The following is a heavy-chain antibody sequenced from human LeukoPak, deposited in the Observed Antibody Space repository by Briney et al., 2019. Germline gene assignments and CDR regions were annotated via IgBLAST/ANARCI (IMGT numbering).Heavy chain of an antibody. D-gene: IGHD6-6*01. CDR3: GRGASSSSGGYYYYYMDV. CDR2: IYYSGST. V-gene: IGHV4-59*01. CDR1: GGSISSYY. J-gene: IGHJ6*03. Sequence: SETLSLTCTVSGGSISSYYWSWIRQPPGKGLEWIGYIYYSGSTNYNPSLKSRVTISVDTSKNQFSLKLSSVTAADTAVYYCGRGASSSSGGYYYYYMDVWGKGTTVTVSS.